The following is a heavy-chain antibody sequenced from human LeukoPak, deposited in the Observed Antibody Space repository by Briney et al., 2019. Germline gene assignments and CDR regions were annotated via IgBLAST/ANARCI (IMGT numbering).Heavy chain of an antibody. D-gene: IGHD3-22*01. CDR1: GGSLSSYY. Sequence: PSETLPLTCTVSGGSLSSYYWTWIRQPPGKGLEWIGYIYYSGNTNYNPSLKSRVTISVDTSKNQFSLKLSSVTAADTAVYYCARHRDYYDSSGYTFPIDYWGQGTLVTVSS. CDR2: IYYSGNT. V-gene: IGHV4-59*08. J-gene: IGHJ4*02. CDR3: ARHRDYYDSSGYTFPIDY.